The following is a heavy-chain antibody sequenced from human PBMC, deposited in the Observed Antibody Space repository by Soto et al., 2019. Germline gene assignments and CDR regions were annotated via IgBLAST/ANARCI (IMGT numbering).Heavy chain of an antibody. CDR1: GFTFSSYA. V-gene: IGHV3-30-3*01. Sequence: QVQLVESGGGVVQPGRSLRLSCAASGFTFSSYAMHWVRQAPGKGLEWVAVISYDGSNKYYADSVKGRFTISRDNSKNTLYLQMNSLRAEDTAVYYCARVPDVYFYYYYGMDVWGQGTTVTVSS. CDR3: ARVPDVYFYYYYGMDV. D-gene: IGHD1-1*01. J-gene: IGHJ6*02. CDR2: ISYDGSNK.